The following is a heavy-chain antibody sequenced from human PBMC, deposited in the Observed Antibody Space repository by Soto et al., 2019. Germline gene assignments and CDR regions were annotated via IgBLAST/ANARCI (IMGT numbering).Heavy chain of an antibody. V-gene: IGHV3-9*01. D-gene: IGHD3-16*01. CDR2: ISWNSGSI. CDR1: GFTFDDYA. CDR3: AKDITVRSAPLGGDAFDI. Sequence: GGSLRLSCAASGFTFDDYAMHWVRQAPRKGLEWVSGISWNSGSIGYADSVKGRFTISRDNAKNSLYLQMNSLRAEDTALYYCAKDITVRSAPLGGDAFDIWGQGTMVTVSS. J-gene: IGHJ3*02.